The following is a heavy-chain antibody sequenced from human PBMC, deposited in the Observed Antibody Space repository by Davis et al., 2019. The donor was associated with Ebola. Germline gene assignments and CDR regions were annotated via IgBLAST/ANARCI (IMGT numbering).Heavy chain of an antibody. CDR2: INHSGIT. Sequence: PGGSLRLSCAVYGGSFSRHFWSWIRQPPGKGLEWIGEINHSGITNYNPARKTRVTISSDTSKNQFSLRVNSVTAADTAVYYCARSATVTTAAFEYWGRGTLVTVSS. CDR1: GGSFSRHF. CDR3: ARSATVTTAAFEY. V-gene: IGHV4-34*01. J-gene: IGHJ4*02. D-gene: IGHD4-17*01.